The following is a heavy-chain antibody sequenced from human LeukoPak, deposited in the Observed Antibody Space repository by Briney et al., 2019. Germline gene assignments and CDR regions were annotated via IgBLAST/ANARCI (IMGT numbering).Heavy chain of an antibody. J-gene: IGHJ4*02. CDR1: GFTFSSYW. V-gene: IGHV3-7*01. CDR3: TYGSGSYLAY. Sequence: GGSLRLSCAASGFTFSSYWMSWVRQAPGKGLEWVANIKQDGSEKYYVDSVKGRFTISRDNAKNSLYLQMNSLRPEDTAVYYCTYGSGSYLAYWGQGTLVTVSS. CDR2: IKQDGSEK. D-gene: IGHD3-10*01.